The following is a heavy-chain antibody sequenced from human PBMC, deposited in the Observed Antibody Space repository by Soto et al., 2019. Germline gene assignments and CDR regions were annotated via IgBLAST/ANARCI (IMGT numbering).Heavy chain of an antibody. J-gene: IGHJ4*02. V-gene: IGHV3-74*01. Sequence: EVQLVEFGGDLVQPGGSLRLSCTASGFTFSSHWMHWVRQAPGKGLVWVSRIESDGSSTNYADSVRGRFTISRDNAKNTLYLQMNSLRAEDTAVYYCARDRADPIGDYHPLFDSWGQGTLVTVSS. CDR1: GFTFSSHW. CDR3: ARDRADPIGDYHPLFDS. CDR2: IESDGSST. D-gene: IGHD2-21*01.